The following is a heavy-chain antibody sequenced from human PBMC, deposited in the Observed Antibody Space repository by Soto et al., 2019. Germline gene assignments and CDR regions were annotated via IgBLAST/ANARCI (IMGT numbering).Heavy chain of an antibody. J-gene: IGHJ4*01. CDR1: GFTLSSYW. V-gene: IGHV3-74*01. D-gene: IGHD1-26*01. CDR2: INTDGSSR. Sequence: EVQLVESGGGLVQPGGPLRLSCAAAGFTLSSYWMHWVRQAPGKGLVWVSRINTDGSSRSYADSVKGRFTISRDDAKNTLYLQMSSLRGDDTAVYYCARNRYSGSYLDYWGQGTLVTVSS. CDR3: ARNRYSGSYLDY.